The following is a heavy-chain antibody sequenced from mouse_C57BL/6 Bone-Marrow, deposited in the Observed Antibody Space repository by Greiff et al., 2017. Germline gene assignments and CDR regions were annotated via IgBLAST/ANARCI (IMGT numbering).Heavy chain of an antibody. CDR3: ARGNYYGSSVAWFAY. Sequence: VQLQQSGPELVKPGASVKMSCKASGYTFTDYNMHWVKQSHGKSLEWIGYINPNNGGTSYNQKFKGKATLTVNKSSSTAYMELRSLTSEDSAVYYWARGNYYGSSVAWFAYWGQGTLVTVSA. CDR2: INPNNGGT. V-gene: IGHV1-22*01. D-gene: IGHD1-1*01. J-gene: IGHJ3*01. CDR1: GYTFTDYN.